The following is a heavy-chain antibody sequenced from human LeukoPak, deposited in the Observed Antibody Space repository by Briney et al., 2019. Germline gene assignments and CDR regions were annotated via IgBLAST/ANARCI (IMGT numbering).Heavy chain of an antibody. J-gene: IGHJ4*02. CDR3: ARRYYYGSGSYLFDY. V-gene: IGHV1-18*01. Sequence: GASVKVSCKASGYTFTSYGISWVRQAPGQGLEWMGWISAYNGNTNYAQKLQGRVTMTTDTSTSTAYMELRSLRSDDTAMYYCARRYYYGSGSYLFDYWGQGTLVTVSS. CDR2: ISAYNGNT. D-gene: IGHD3-10*01. CDR1: GYTFTSYG.